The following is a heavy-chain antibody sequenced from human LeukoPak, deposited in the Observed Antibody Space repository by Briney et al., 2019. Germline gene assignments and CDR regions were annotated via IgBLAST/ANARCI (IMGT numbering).Heavy chain of an antibody. V-gene: IGHV1-18*01. CDR2: ISAYNGNT. CDR1: GYTFTSYT. J-gene: IGHJ4*02. D-gene: IGHD6-13*01. Sequence: ASVKVSCKASGYTFTSYTMNWVRQAPGQGLEWMGWISAYNGNTNYAQKVQGRVTMTTDTSTSTAYMELRSLRSDDTAVYYCARPIPAAGTDYFDYWGQGTLVTVSS. CDR3: ARPIPAAGTDYFDY.